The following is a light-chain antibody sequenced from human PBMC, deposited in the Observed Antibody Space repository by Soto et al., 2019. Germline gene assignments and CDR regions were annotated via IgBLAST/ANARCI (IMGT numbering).Light chain of an antibody. V-gene: IGKV3-11*01. CDR3: QQRFNFLT. CDR1: QSIATY. Sequence: EIVLTQSPATLSLSPGERATLSCRASQSIATYLAWYQQKPGQAPRLLIYEASNRATGIPARFRGSGSGTDFTLSISSLEPEDFAVDYCQQRFNFLTFGGGPKVEIK. CDR2: EAS. J-gene: IGKJ4*02.